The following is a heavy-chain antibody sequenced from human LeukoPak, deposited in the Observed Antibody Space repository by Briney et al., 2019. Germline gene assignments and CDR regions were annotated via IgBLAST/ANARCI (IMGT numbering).Heavy chain of an antibody. CDR2: LTDSSGFT. D-gene: IGHD6-13*01. Sequence: GGSLRLSCVATGFTFSDYHMIWLRLAPGKGLEWLSYLTDSSGFTNYADSVKGRFTISRDNAKNSLYLQMNSLRADDTAVYYCARDLAADKRAMDVWGQGTTVTVSS. V-gene: IGHV3-11*05. J-gene: IGHJ6*02. CDR3: ARDLAADKRAMDV. CDR1: GFTFSDYH.